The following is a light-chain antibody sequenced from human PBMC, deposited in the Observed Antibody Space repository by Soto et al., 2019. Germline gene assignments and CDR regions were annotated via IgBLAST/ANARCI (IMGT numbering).Light chain of an antibody. V-gene: IGLV2-14*01. CDR1: SSDVGVYNY. Sequence: QSVLTQPASVSGSPGQSITISCTGTSSDVGVYNYVSWYQQHPGKAPKLMIYEVSNRPSGVSNRFSGSKSGNTASLTISGLQAEDEADYYCSSYTSSNTGVFGTGTKVTV. J-gene: IGLJ1*01. CDR3: SSYTSSNTGV. CDR2: EVS.